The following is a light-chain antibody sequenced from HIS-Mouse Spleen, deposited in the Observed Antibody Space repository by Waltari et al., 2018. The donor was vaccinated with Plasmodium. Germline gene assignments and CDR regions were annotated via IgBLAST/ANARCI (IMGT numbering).Light chain of an antibody. CDR2: EDS. V-gene: IGLV3-10*01. J-gene: IGLJ3*02. CDR3: YSTDSSGNHRV. CDR1: ALPKKY. Sequence: SYELTQPPSVSVSPGQTARITCSGDALPKKYAYWYQQKSGQAPVLVIYEDSKRPSGITGGFSGSSAGTMACLTISGAQVEDEADYYCYSTDSSGNHRVFGGGTKLTV.